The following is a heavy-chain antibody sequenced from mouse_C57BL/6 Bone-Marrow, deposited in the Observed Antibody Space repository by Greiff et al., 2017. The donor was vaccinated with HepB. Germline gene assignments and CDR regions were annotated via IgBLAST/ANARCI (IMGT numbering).Heavy chain of an antibody. J-gene: IGHJ4*01. Sequence: VQLQQSGAELARPGASVKLSCKASGYTFTSYGISWVKQRTVQGLEWIGEIYPRSGNTYYNEKFKGKATLTADKSSSTAYMELRSLTSEDSAVYFCARAGATMMTPYSALDYWGQGTSVTVSS. CDR1: GYTFTSYG. CDR2: IYPRSGNT. V-gene: IGHV1-81*01. D-gene: IGHD2-13*01. CDR3: ARAGATMMTPYSALDY.